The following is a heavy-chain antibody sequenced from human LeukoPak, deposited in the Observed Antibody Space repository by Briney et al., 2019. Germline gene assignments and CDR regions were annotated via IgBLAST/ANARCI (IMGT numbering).Heavy chain of an antibody. CDR3: ARFHTRGGRYYYDSSGYGV. CDR2: ISAYNGNT. V-gene: IGHV1-18*01. D-gene: IGHD3-22*01. J-gene: IGHJ4*02. CDR1: GYTFTSYG. Sequence: LGASVKVSCKASGYTFTSYGISWVRQAPGQGLEWMGWISAYNGNTNYAQKLQGRVTMTTDTSTSTAYMELSRLRSDDTAVYYCARFHTRGGRYYYDSSGYGVWGQGTLVTVSS.